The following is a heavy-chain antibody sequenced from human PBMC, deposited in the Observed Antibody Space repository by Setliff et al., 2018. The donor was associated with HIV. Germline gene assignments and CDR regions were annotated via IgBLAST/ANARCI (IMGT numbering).Heavy chain of an antibody. V-gene: IGHV4-61*02. CDR3: ARGRFVGFDY. CDR1: DGSISTGSYY. Sequence: TLSLTCTVADGSISTGSYYWSWVRQPAGRGLEWIGRIYTSGSTNYNPSLKSRVTMSVDTSKNQFSLNLTSVTAADTAGYYCARGRFVGFDYWGQGTLVTVSS. CDR2: IYTSGST. J-gene: IGHJ4*02. D-gene: IGHD3-16*02.